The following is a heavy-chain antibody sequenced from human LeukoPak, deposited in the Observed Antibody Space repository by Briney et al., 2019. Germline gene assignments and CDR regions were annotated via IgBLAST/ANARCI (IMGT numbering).Heavy chain of an antibody. CDR2: IRGKAYGGTT. Sequence: PGGSLRLSCTASGFTFGDYAMSWVRQAPGNGLEWIGFIRGKAYGGTTEYAASVKGRFTISRDDSKSIAYLQMNSLKTEDTAVYYCTRELRWYFDYWGQGTLVTVSS. D-gene: IGHD4-23*01. J-gene: IGHJ4*02. V-gene: IGHV3-49*04. CDR1: GFTFGDYA. CDR3: TRELRWYFDY.